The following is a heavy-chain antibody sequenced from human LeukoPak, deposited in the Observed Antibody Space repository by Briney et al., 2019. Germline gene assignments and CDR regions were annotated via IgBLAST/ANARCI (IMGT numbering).Heavy chain of an antibody. CDR2: IYYSGGT. D-gene: IGHD6-13*01. J-gene: IGHJ5*01. CDR3: ARSIAAPGRWFDS. Sequence: SETLSLTCTVSGGSISSYYWSWIWQPPGKGLEWIGYIYYSGGTNYNPSLKSRVTISVDTSKNQFSLRLSSVTAADTALYYCARSIAAPGRWFDSWGQGTLVTVSS. CDR1: GGSISSYY. V-gene: IGHV4-59*08.